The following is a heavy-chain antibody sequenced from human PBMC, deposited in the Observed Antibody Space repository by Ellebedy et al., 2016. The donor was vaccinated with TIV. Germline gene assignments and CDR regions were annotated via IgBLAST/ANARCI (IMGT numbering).Heavy chain of an antibody. J-gene: IGHJ6*02. CDR3: ARVRRGSSGMDV. Sequence: ASVKVSCKASGYTFIAYYIHWVRQAPGQGLEWMGWISPDSGCTNFAQKFQGRVTMTRDTSINTAYMELSRLESDDTAVYFCARVRRGSSGMDVWGQGTTVTVS. V-gene: IGHV1-2*02. D-gene: IGHD6-19*01. CDR1: GYTFIAYY. CDR2: ISPDSGCT.